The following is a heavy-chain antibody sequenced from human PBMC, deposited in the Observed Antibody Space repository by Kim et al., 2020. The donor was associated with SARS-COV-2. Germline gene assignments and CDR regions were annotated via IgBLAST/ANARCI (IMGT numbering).Heavy chain of an antibody. V-gene: IGHV4-34*01. CDR3: ARFKEEVSMIVVVITAVSSYLDY. Sequence: SETLSLTCAVYGGSFSGYYWSWIRHPPGKGLEWIGEINHSGSTNYNPSLKSRVTISVDTSKNQFSLKLSSVTAADTAVYYCARFKEEVSMIVVVITAVSSYLDYWGQGTLVTVSS. CDR1: GGSFSGYY. J-gene: IGHJ4*02. CDR2: INHSGST. D-gene: IGHD3-22*01.